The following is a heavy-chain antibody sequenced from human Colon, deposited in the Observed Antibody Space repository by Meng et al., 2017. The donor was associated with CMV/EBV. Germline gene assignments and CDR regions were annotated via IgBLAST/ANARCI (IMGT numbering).Heavy chain of an antibody. CDR2: IYSGGST. D-gene: IGHD1-26*01. J-gene: IGHJ4*02. CDR3: ARGIVGATGSYYFDY. V-gene: IGHV3-66*02. Sequence: GGSLSLSCAASGFTVSSNYMSWVRQAPGKGLEWVSVIYSGGSTYYADSVKGRFTISRDNSKNTLYLQMNSLRAEDTAVYYCARGIVGATGSYYFDYWGQGTLVTVSS. CDR1: GFTVSSNY.